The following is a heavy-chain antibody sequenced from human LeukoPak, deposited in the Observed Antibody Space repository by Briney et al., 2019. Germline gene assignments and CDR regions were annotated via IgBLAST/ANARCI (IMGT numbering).Heavy chain of an antibody. Sequence: GGSLRLSCAASGFTFSSYSMNWVRQAPGQGLEWVSSISGNGASIYYADSVKGRFTISRDNSKNTLHLQMNSLRAEDTAVYFCAKGSYYYDSTGYSPAPGDWGQGTLVTVSS. V-gene: IGHV3-23*01. J-gene: IGHJ4*02. CDR3: AKGSYYYDSTGYSPAPGD. CDR1: GFTFSSYS. D-gene: IGHD3-22*01. CDR2: ISGNGASI.